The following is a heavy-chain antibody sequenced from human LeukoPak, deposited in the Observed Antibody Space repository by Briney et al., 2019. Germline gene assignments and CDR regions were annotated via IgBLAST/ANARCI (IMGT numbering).Heavy chain of an antibody. Sequence: GASLKVSCKASGGTFSSYAISWVRQAPGQGLEWMGRIIPILGIANYAQKFQGRVTITADKSTSTAYMELSSLRSEDTAVYYCASGYCSGGSCQDAFDIWGQGTMVTVSS. J-gene: IGHJ3*02. CDR3: ASGYCSGGSCQDAFDI. CDR2: IIPILGIA. V-gene: IGHV1-69*04. CDR1: GGTFSSYA. D-gene: IGHD2-15*01.